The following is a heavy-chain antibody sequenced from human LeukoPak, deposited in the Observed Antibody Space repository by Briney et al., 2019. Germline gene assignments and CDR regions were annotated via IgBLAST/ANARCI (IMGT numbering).Heavy chain of an antibody. V-gene: IGHV1-2*04. CDR1: GYTFTGYY. Sequence: ASVKVPCKASGYTFTGYYMHWVRQAPGQGLEWMGWINPNSGGTNYAQKFQGWVTMTRDTSISTAYMELSRLKSDDTAVYYCARGGSGWYRIWYFDLWGRGTLVTVSS. J-gene: IGHJ2*01. CDR2: INPNSGGT. CDR3: ARGGSGWYRIWYFDL. D-gene: IGHD6-19*01.